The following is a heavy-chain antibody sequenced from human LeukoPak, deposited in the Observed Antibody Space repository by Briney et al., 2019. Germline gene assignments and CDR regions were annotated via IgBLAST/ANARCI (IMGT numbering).Heavy chain of an antibody. CDR1: GFSFSNYA. Sequence: PGGSLRLSCAASGFSFSNYAMSWVRPAPGKGRECVSGVSASGASTYSEDSVKGRFIIYRDDSKNTVFLQMNSLRVEDTAVYYCARQHTAWYVDYWGQGILVTVSS. V-gene: IGHV3-23*01. D-gene: IGHD1-1*01. CDR2: VSASGAST. CDR3: ARQHTAWYVDY. J-gene: IGHJ4*02.